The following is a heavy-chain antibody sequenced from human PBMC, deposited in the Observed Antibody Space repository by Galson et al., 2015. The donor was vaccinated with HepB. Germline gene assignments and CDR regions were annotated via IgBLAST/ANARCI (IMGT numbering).Heavy chain of an antibody. D-gene: IGHD6-19*01. J-gene: IGHJ2*01. CDR2: ISPSGSTI. CDR3: ARGESSVDFGF. V-gene: IGHV3-48*01. CDR1: GFTFSAYS. Sequence: SLRLYCAASGFTFSAYSMNWARQAPGKGLEWISYISPSGSTIYYADSVKGRFPISRDNAKNSLYLQMNSLRAEDTAVYYCARGESSVDFGFWGRGTLVTVSS.